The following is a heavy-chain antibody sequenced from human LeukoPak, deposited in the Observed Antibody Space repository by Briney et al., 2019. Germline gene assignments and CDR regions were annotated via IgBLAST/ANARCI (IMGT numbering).Heavy chain of an antibody. V-gene: IGHV4-39*07. Sequence: KASETLSLTCTVSGGSVSTSDYYWGWIRQSPVKGLEWIGDVFYTGKTNYNPSLRGRATISIDTSKNQFSLKLTYVTAADSAVYHCARVFDSWGQGTLVTVSS. J-gene: IGHJ4*02. CDR1: GGSVSTSDYY. CDR3: ARVFDS. CDR2: VFYTGKT.